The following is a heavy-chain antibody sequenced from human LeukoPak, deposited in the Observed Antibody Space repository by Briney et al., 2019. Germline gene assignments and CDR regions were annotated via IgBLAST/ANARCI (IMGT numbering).Heavy chain of an antibody. CDR2: ISGSGGST. D-gene: IGHD5-18*01. CDR3: AKSLIHLLYYFDY. Sequence: GGSLTLSCAASGFTFSSYAMSWVRQAPGKGLEWVSAISGSGGSTYYADSVKRRFTISRDNSKNTLYLQMNSLRAEDTAVYYCAKSLIHLLYYFDYWGQGTLVTVSS. CDR1: GFTFSSYA. J-gene: IGHJ4*02. V-gene: IGHV3-23*01.